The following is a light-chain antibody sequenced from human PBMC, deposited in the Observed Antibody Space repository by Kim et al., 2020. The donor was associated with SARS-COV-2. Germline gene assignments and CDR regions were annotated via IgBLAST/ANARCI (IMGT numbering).Light chain of an antibody. Sequence: QAVTIPCPGTSSDVGGYNYVSWYQQHPGKAPKPMIYDVSNRPSGVSNRFSGSKSGNTASLTISGLQAEDEADYYCSSYTSSSTLEVFGGGTQLTVL. CDR2: DVS. CDR1: SSDVGGYNY. J-gene: IGLJ2*01. CDR3: SSYTSSSTLEV. V-gene: IGLV2-14*03.